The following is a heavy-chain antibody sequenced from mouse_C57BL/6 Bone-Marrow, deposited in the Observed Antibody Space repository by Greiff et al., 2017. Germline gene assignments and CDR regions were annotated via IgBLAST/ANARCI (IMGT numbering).Heavy chain of an antibody. J-gene: IGHJ2*01. Sequence: VQLQQPGAELVRPGASVKLSCTASGFNIKDDYIHWVKQRPEQGLEWIGWIYPENGDTEYASKFQGKATITADTSSNTAYLQLSSLTSEDSAVYYCTTGVTTRNDFDDWGQSTTLTVSS. CDR1: GFNIKDDY. CDR2: IYPENGDT. CDR3: TTGVTTRNDFDD. D-gene: IGHD2-2*01. V-gene: IGHV14-4*01.